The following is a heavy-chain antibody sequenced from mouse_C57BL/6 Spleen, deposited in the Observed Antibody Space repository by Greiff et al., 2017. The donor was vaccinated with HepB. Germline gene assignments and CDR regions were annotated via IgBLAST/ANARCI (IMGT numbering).Heavy chain of an antibody. J-gene: IGHJ1*03. CDR1: GYAFSSSW. CDR3: ARASYYYGSYWYFDV. V-gene: IGHV1-82*01. CDR2: IYPGDGDT. D-gene: IGHD1-1*01. Sequence: QVQLQQSGPELVKPGASVKISCKASGYAFSSSWMNWVKQRPGKGLEWIGRIYPGDGDTNYNGKFKGKATLTADKSSSTAYMQLSSLTSEDSAVYFCARASYYYGSYWYFDVWGTGTTVTVSS.